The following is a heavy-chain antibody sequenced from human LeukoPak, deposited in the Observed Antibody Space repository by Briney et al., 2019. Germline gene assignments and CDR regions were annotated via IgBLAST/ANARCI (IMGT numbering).Heavy chain of an antibody. Sequence: GGSLRLSCAAYGFTFSSYAMSWDRQAPGKGLEWVSAISGSGGSTYYADSVKGRFTISRNNSKNTLYLQMNSLRAEDTAVYYCAFDYGGNWEAFDIWGQGQMVTVSS. CDR2: ISGSGGST. CDR3: AFDYGGNWEAFDI. CDR1: GFTFSSYA. D-gene: IGHD4-23*01. V-gene: IGHV3-23*01. J-gene: IGHJ3*02.